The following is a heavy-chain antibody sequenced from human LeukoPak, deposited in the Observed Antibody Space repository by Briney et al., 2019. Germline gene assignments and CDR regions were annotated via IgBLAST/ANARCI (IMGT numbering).Heavy chain of an antibody. CDR1: GFTFSRYS. J-gene: IGHJ4*02. V-gene: IGHV3-48*02. Sequence: GGSLRLSCAASGFTFSRYSMNWVRRAPGKGLEWVSYITHDTSRKYYADSVKGRFTISRDNAKNSLYLQMNTLRDEDTAVYYCARDRDYSFDYWGQGTLVTVSS. CDR2: ITHDTSRK. CDR3: ARDRDYSFDY.